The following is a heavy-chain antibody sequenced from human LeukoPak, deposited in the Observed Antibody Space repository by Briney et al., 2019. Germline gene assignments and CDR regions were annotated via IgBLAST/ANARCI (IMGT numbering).Heavy chain of an antibody. V-gene: IGHV1-18*01. J-gene: IGHJ3*02. CDR3: AREGVVLEWLLWRNAFEI. Sequence: GASVKVSCKASGYTFTSYGISWVRQAPGQGLEWMGWISAYNGNTNYAQKLQGRVTMTTDTSTSTAYMELRSLRSDDTAVYYCAREGVVLEWLLWRNAFEIWGQGTMVTVSS. CDR2: ISAYNGNT. CDR1: GYTFTSYG. D-gene: IGHD3-3*01.